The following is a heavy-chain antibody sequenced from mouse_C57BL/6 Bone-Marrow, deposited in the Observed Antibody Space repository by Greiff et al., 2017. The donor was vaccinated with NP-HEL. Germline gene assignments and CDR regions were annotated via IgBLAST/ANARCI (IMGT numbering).Heavy chain of an antibody. CDR1: GYTFTSYG. J-gene: IGHJ2*01. Sequence: QVQLQQSGAELARPGASVKLSCKASGYTFTSYGISWVKQRTGQGLEWIGRIDPNSGGTKYNEKFKSKATLTVDKPSSTAYMQLSSLTSEDSAVYYCARPPYYYGSSYLFDYWGQGTTLTVSS. CDR2: IDPNSGGT. D-gene: IGHD1-1*01. V-gene: IGHV1-72*01. CDR3: ARPPYYYGSSYLFDY.